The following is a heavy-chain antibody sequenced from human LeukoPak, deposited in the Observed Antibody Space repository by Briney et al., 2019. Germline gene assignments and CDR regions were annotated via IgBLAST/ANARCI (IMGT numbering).Heavy chain of an antibody. CDR3: AREGEPLDY. CDR1: GYTFTSYG. V-gene: IGHV1-18*01. J-gene: IGHJ4*02. CDR2: ISAYNGNT. D-gene: IGHD1-26*01. Sequence: ASVNVSCKASGYTFTSYGISWVRQAPGQGLEWMGWISAYNGNTNYTQKPQGRVTMTTDTSTSTAYRELRSLRSDDTAVYYCAREGEPLDYWGQGTLVTASS.